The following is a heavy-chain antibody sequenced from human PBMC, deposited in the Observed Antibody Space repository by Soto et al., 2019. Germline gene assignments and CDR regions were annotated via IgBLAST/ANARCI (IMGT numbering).Heavy chain of an antibody. CDR2: ISYDGSNK. V-gene: IGHV3-30-3*01. CDR1: GVTCGSYG. Sequence: GGPLRVSCGAAGVTCGSYGMHRVRKAKGKGLEWVAVISYDGSNKYYADSVKGRSTISRDNSKNTLYLQMNSLRAEDTAVYFCARDSGYDNYYGMAVWGQGTTVTVSS. J-gene: IGHJ6*02. CDR3: ARDSGYDNYYGMAV. D-gene: IGHD5-12*01.